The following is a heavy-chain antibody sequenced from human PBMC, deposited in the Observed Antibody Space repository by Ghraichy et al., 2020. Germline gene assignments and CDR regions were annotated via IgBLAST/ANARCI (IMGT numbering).Heavy chain of an antibody. CDR1: GFTVSSNY. CDR2: IYSGGST. Sequence: GGSLRLSCAASGFTVSSNYMSWVRQAPGKGLEWVSVIYSGGSTYYADSVKGRFTISRDNSKNTLYLQMNSLRAEDTAVYYCARGGERFLEWFLDYWGQGTLVTVSS. CDR3: ARGGERFLEWFLDY. V-gene: IGHV3-53*01. J-gene: IGHJ4*02. D-gene: IGHD3-3*01.